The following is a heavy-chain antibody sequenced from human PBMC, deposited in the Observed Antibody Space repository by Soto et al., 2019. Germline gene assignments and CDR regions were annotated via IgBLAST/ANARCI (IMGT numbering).Heavy chain of an antibody. CDR1: GFTFSSYA. CDR3: AKEKVQVGATLTYYFDY. J-gene: IGHJ4*02. Sequence: GGSLRLSCVASGFTFSSYAMSWVRQAPEKGLEWVSAISGSGGSVYYADSVKGRFTISRDNSKNTLYLQMNSLRAEDTAIYYCAKEKVQVGATLTYYFDYWGQGTLVTVPQ. D-gene: IGHD1-26*01. CDR2: ISGSGGSV. V-gene: IGHV3-23*01.